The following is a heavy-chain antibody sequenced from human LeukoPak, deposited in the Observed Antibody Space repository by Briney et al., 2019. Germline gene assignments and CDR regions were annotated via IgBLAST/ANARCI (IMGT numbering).Heavy chain of an antibody. CDR2: ITSNGGST. CDR1: GFIFYSYA. CDR3: TRGPGYDYVWGSYRVDY. D-gene: IGHD3-16*02. J-gene: IGHJ4*02. V-gene: IGHV3-64*02. Sequence: GGSLRLSCAGSGFIFYSYAMHWVRQAPWRGLEYVSAITSNGGSTFYADSVKGRFTISRDNSKNTLYLQMGSLRAEDMAVYYCTRGPGYDYVWGSYRVDYWGQGTLVTVSS.